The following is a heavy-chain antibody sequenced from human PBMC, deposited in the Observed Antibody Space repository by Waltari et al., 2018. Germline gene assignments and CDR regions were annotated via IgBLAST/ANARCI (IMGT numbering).Heavy chain of an antibody. D-gene: IGHD1-26*01. V-gene: IGHV3-48*03. CDR2: IDKSGSRT. Sequence: VQLVESGGDLVQPGGSLRLYCEPTGFTFFNYELNWVRQAPGRWLEWIAYIDKSGSRTFYSDSVRGRFTISRDDAKNSVYLQMNNLRVDDSALYYCARGIVGATGWGQGTLVTVSS. J-gene: IGHJ4*02. CDR3: ARGIVGATG. CDR1: GFTFFNYE.